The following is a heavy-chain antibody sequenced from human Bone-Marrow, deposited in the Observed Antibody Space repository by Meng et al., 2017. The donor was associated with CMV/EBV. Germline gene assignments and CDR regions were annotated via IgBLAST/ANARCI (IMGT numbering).Heavy chain of an antibody. V-gene: IGHV4-59*01. D-gene: IGHD3/OR15-3a*01. CDR3: ARDVRGRTGDS. J-gene: IGHJ4*02. Sequence: SETLSLTCTVSGGSINSYYWSWIRQPPGKGLEWIGYIYYSENTNYNPSLKSRVTMSVDTSKNQFSLKLASVTAADTAIYYCARDVRGRTGDSWGQGTLVTVSS. CDR2: IYYSENT. CDR1: GGSINSYY.